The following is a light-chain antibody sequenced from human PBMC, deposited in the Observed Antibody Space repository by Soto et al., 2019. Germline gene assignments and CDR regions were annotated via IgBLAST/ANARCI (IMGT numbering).Light chain of an antibody. V-gene: IGKV3-20*01. J-gene: IGKJ1*01. CDR3: QQHRSSHHSWT. Sequence: EIVLTQSPGTLSLPPGERATLSCRASQSVSSSYLAWYQQKPGQPPRLLIFGASSRATGITDRFSGSGAGTDFTVTIRRREPETFAVYYCQQHRSSHHSWTFGKGTKVEIK. CDR2: GAS. CDR1: QSVSSSY.